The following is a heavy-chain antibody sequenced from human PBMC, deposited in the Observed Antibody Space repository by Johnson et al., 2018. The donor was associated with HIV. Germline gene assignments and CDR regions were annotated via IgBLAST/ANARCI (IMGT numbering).Heavy chain of an antibody. CDR2: INWNGGST. V-gene: IGHV3-20*04. D-gene: IGHD3-10*01. CDR1: GFTFDDFD. Sequence: VQLVESGGGVVRPGGSLRLSCAASGFTFDDFDMSWVRQAPGKGLEWVSGINWNGGSTGYADSVKGRFTISRDNAKNSLYLQMNSLRAEDTAVYYCAMPSMVQGGPDAFDIWGQGTMVTVSS. CDR3: AMPSMVQGGPDAFDI. J-gene: IGHJ3*02.